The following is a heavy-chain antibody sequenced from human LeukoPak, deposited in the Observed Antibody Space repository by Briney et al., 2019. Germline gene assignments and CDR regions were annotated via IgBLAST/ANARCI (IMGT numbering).Heavy chain of an antibody. CDR2: ISPNSGGT. V-gene: IGHV1-2*06. CDR1: GYTFTGYY. Sequence: ASVKVSCKASGYTFTGYYIHWVRQAPGQGLEWMGRISPNSGGTKYAQKFQGRVTMTRDTSISTAYMELSRLISDDTAVYYCARAQTYCSGVTCYSDSWGQGTLVTVSS. CDR3: ARAQTYCSGVTCYSDS. D-gene: IGHD2-15*01. J-gene: IGHJ4*02.